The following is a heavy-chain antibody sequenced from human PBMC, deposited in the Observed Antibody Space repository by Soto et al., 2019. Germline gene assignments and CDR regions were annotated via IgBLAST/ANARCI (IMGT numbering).Heavy chain of an antibody. CDR1: GGSFSGYY. Sequence: QVQLQQWGAGLLKPSETLSLTCAVYGGSFSGYYWSWIRQPPGKGLEWIGEINHSGSTNYNPSLKSRVTISVDTSKIQFSLKLSSVTAADTAVYYCANLKPWGYGSGSYWRSWFDPWGQGTLVTVSS. V-gene: IGHV4-34*01. D-gene: IGHD3-10*01. J-gene: IGHJ5*02. CDR2: INHSGST. CDR3: ANLKPWGYGSGSYWRSWFDP.